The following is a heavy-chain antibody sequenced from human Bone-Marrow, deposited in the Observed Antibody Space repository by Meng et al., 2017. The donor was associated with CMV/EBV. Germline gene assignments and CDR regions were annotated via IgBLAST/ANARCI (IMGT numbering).Heavy chain of an antibody. Sequence: GESLKISCKGSGYSFTSYWIGWVRQMPGKGLEWMGRIYPGHSDTTYRPSFQGQVTISVDKSASIAYLQWSSLKASDTGMYYYARRQPICDFFSLWCQGTMVTVSS. CDR2: IYPGHSDT. CDR1: GYSFTSYW. D-gene: IGHD3-3*01. V-gene: IGHV5-51*01. CDR3: ARRQPICDFFSL. J-gene: IGHJ3*01.